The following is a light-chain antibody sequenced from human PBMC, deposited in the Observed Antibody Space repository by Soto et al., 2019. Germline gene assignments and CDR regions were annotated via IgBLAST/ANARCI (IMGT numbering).Light chain of an antibody. CDR1: QSVGSD. CDR3: QQYNSWPLT. CDR2: DIF. V-gene: IGKV3D-15*01. Sequence: EIMMIQSPVPLSVSPGERATLSCIPSQSVGSDLAWYQQKPGQAPRLVIYDIFTRATGVPTRISGSGSGTEFTLTINSLQTEDFAVYYCQQYNSWPLTFGGGTKVDIK. J-gene: IGKJ4*01.